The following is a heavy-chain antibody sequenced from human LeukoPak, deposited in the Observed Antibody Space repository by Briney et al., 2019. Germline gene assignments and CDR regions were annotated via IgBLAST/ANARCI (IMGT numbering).Heavy chain of an antibody. D-gene: IGHD6-19*01. Sequence: GESLKIFCKGSGYSFTSYWISWVRQMPGPGLEWMGRIDPSDSYTNYSPTFQGHVTISADESISTAYLQWSSLKASDTAMYYCARHRGRGSGEAFDIWGQGTMVTVSS. CDR3: ARHRGRGSGEAFDI. V-gene: IGHV5-10-1*01. J-gene: IGHJ3*02. CDR1: GYSFTSYW. CDR2: IDPSDSYT.